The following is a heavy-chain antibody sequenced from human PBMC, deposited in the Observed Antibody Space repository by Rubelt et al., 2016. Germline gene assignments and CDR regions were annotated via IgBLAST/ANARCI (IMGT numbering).Heavy chain of an antibody. CDR1: GGSISSRSYY. CDR2: IYYNGST. CDR3: ARDPRPRLLCGVDD. V-gene: IGHV4-39*07. J-gene: IGHJ4*02. D-gene: IGHD2-15*01. Sequence: QVQLQESGPGLVKPSETLSLTCTVSGGSISSRSYYWGWIRQPPGKGLEWIGTIYYNGSTYYNPSLRSSVTISIDTSKNQCSLKLTSVAAADAAVYYCARDPRPRLLCGVDDWGQGALVTVSS.